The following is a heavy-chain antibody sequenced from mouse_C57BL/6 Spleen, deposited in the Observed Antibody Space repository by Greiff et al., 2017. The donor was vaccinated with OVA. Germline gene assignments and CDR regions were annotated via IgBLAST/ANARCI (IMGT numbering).Heavy chain of an antibody. Sequence: EVKLVESGPGMVKPSQSLSLTCTVTGYSITSGYDWHWIRHFPGNKLEWMGYISYSGSTNYNPSLKSRISITHDTSKNHFFLKLNSVTTEDTATYYCAREDYAGGFDYWGQGTTLTVSS. J-gene: IGHJ2*01. D-gene: IGHD1-1*02. CDR2: ISYSGST. V-gene: IGHV3-1*01. CDR3: AREDYAGGFDY. CDR1: GYSITSGYD.